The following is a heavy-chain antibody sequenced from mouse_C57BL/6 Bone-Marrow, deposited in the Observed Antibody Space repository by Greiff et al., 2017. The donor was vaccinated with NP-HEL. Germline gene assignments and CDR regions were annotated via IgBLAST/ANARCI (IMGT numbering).Heavy chain of an antibody. J-gene: IGHJ2*01. V-gene: IGHV5-17*01. Sequence: EVQVVESGGGLVKPGGSLKLSCAASGFTFSDSGMHWVRQAPDKGLEWVAYISSGSSTTYYPAPVKGRFTISSDIATNTLFLQMTSLRSEETGMYYWARRRIPTVVADYWGLGTTLTVST. CDR2: ISSGSSTT. CDR3: ARRRIPTVVADY. D-gene: IGHD1-1*01. CDR1: GFTFSDSG.